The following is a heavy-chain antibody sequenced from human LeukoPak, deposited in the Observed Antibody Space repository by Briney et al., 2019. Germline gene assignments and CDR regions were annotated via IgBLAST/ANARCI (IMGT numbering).Heavy chain of an antibody. D-gene: IGHD4-17*01. Sequence: GGSLRLSCAASGFTFSDYYMSWIRQAPGKGLEWVSYISSSGSTIYYADSVKGRFTISRDNAKNSLYLQMISLRAEDTAVYYCARGLTTVTSNDAFDIWGQGTMVTVSS. CDR2: ISSSGSTI. J-gene: IGHJ3*02. CDR1: GFTFSDYY. V-gene: IGHV3-11*01. CDR3: ARGLTTVTSNDAFDI.